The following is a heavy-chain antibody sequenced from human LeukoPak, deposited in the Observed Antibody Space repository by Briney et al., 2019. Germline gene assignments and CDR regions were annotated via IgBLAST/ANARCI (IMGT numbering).Heavy chain of an antibody. CDR3: TTYSSGWYLGSYYYYMDV. Sequence: GGSLRLSCAASGFTFSSYAMHWVRQAPGKGLEWVGRIKSKTDGGTTDYAAPVKGRFTISRDDSKNTLYLQMNSLKTEDTAVYYCTTYSSGWYLGSYYYYMDVWGKGTTVTISS. J-gene: IGHJ6*03. CDR2: IKSKTDGGTT. D-gene: IGHD6-19*01. V-gene: IGHV3-15*01. CDR1: GFTFSSYA.